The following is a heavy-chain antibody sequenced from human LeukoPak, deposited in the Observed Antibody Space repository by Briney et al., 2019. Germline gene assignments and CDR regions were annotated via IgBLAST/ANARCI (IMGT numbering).Heavy chain of an antibody. CDR1: GYSISSNHW. D-gene: IGHD3-3*02. J-gene: IGHJ4*02. CDR3: ARIGPILGAAWVDY. Sequence: PWETLTLTCAVSGYSISSNHWWGWIRQPPGKGLEWIGYIFYAGSTYYNPSLKSRVTMSVDTSKNQFSLRLSSVTAVDTAVYYCARIGPILGAAWVDYWGQGTLVTVSS. CDR2: IFYAGST. V-gene: IGHV4-28*01.